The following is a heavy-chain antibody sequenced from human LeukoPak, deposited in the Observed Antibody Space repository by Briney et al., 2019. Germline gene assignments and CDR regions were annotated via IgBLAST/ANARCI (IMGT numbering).Heavy chain of an antibody. CDR3: ARATRGGYFDY. CDR1: GGSISSSSYY. Sequence: PPETLSLTCTVSGGSISSSSYYWGWIRQPPGKGLEWIGSIYYSGNTYYNPSLKSRVTISVDTSKNQFSLKLSSVTAADTAVYYCARATRGGYFDYWGQGTLVTVSS. V-gene: IGHV4-39*07. J-gene: IGHJ4*02. D-gene: IGHD3-10*01. CDR2: IYYSGNT.